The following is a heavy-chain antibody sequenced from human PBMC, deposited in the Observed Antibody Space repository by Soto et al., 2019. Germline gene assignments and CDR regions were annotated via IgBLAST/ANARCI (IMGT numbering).Heavy chain of an antibody. J-gene: IGHJ4*02. CDR3: ARGSGYYYWDDY. V-gene: IGHV1-3*05. Sequence: QVQLVQSGAEEKKPGASVKVSCKASGYTFTSYAMHWVRQAPGQRLEWMGWINAGNGNTKYSQKFKGRVTITRDTSAGTAYMELSSLRPEDTAVYYCARGSGYYYWDDYWGQGALVTVSS. D-gene: IGHD3-22*01. CDR2: INAGNGNT. CDR1: GYTFTSYA.